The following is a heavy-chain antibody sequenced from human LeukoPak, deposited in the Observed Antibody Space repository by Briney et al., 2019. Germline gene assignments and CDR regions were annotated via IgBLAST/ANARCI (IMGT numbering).Heavy chain of an antibody. CDR2: IKQDGSEK. Sequence: GGSLRLSCAASGFTFSSYSMNWVRQAPGKGLERVANIKQDGSEKYYVDSVKGRFTISRDNAKNSLYLQMNSLRAEDTAVYYCARSPSWVLYFDYWGQGTLVTVSS. D-gene: IGHD1-26*01. V-gene: IGHV3-7*01. CDR1: GFTFSSYS. J-gene: IGHJ4*02. CDR3: ARSPSWVLYFDY.